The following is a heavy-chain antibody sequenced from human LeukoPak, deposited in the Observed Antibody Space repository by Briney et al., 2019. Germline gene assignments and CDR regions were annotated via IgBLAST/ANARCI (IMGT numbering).Heavy chain of an antibody. CDR1: GGTFSSYA. CDR2: IIPIFGTA. J-gene: IGHJ3*02. V-gene: IGHV1-69*05. D-gene: IGHD1-26*01. Sequence: ASVKVSCKASGGTFSSYAISWVRQAPGQGLEWMGGIIPIFGTANYAQKFQGRVTITTDESTSTAYMELSSLRSEDTAVYYCATRGSGSHYSYAFDIWGQGTMVTVSS. CDR3: ATRGSGSHYSYAFDI.